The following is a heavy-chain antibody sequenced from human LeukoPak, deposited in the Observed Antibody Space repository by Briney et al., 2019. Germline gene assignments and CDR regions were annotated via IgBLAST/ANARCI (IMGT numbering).Heavy chain of an antibody. CDR3: ARGTLKAAATDFDY. CDR2: VWYDGNNK. J-gene: IGHJ4*02. V-gene: IGHV3-33*01. D-gene: IGHD6-13*01. CDR1: GFTFSGYG. Sequence: GGSLRLSCAASGFTFSGYGMHWVRQAPGKGLEWVAVVWYDGNNKYYADSVKGRFTISRDNSKNTLYLQMDSLRAEDTALYYCARGTLKAAATDFDYWGQGTLVTVSS.